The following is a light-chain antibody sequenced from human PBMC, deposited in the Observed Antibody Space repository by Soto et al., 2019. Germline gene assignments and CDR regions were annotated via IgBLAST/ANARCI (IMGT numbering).Light chain of an antibody. J-gene: IGLJ1*01. V-gene: IGLV2-14*03. CDR2: DVS. Sequence: QSALTQPASVSGSPGQSITISCTGASRDVGSYNSVSWYQQHPGKVPKLIIYDVSKPPSGVSDSCSASNSGNTASLTISGLQADDEDDYYCGSSTGSDPLLFGTGTKLTLL. CDR1: SRDVGSYNS. CDR3: GSSTGSDPLL.